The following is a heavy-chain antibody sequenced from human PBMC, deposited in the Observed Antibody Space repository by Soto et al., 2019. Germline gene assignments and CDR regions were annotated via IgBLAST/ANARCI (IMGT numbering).Heavy chain of an antibody. CDR1: GFPFSSYG. V-gene: IGHV3-33*01. CDR3: ARVCGGDCHHGMDV. J-gene: IGHJ6*02. Sequence: GGSLSLSCAASGFPFSSYGMHWVRQAPGKGLEWVAVIWYDGSNKYYADSVKGRFTISRDNSKNTLYLQMNSLRAEDTAVYYCARVCGGDCHHGMDVWGQGTTVTVSS. D-gene: IGHD2-21*02. CDR2: IWYDGSNK.